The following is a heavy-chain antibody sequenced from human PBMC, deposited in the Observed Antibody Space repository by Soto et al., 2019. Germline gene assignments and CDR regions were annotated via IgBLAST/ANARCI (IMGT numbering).Heavy chain of an antibody. D-gene: IGHD3-3*01. CDR2: ISGSGGST. CDR1: GFTFSSYA. Sequence: GESLKISCAASGFTFSSYAMSWVRQAPGKGLEWVSAISGSGGSTYYADSVKGRFTISRDNSKNTLYLQMNSLRTEDTAVYYCAKVLRDYDFWSGYYPRLDWFDPWGQGTLVTVSS. J-gene: IGHJ5*02. V-gene: IGHV3-23*01. CDR3: AKVLRDYDFWSGYYPRLDWFDP.